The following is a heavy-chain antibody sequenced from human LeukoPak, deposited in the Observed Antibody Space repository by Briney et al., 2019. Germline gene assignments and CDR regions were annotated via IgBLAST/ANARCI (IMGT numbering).Heavy chain of an antibody. CDR1: GYTFTHQW. CDR3: ARHSDVIGAI. J-gene: IGHJ4*02. D-gene: IGHD3-10*01. Sequence: GASLKISCKASGYTFTHQWIGWVRQKSGSGLEWMGIIYPRDSDTRYSPSFQGHVSISAGTSINTAYLEWSRLEASDTAIYYCARHSDVIGAIWGQGTLVTVSS. V-gene: IGHV5-51*01. CDR2: IYPRDSDT.